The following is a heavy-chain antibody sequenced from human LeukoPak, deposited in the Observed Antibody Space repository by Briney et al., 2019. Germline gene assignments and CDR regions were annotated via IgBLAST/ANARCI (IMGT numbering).Heavy chain of an antibody. Sequence: PGGSLRLSCAASGFTFSSYSMNWVRQAPGKGLEWVSYISSSSSSIYYAASVKGRFTISRDNAKNSLYLQMNSLRAEDTAVYYCARVWLTDPKGYWGQGTLVTVSS. V-gene: IGHV3-48*01. CDR2: ISSSSSSI. CDR1: GFTFSSYS. J-gene: IGHJ4*02. D-gene: IGHD3-16*01. CDR3: ARVWLTDPKGY.